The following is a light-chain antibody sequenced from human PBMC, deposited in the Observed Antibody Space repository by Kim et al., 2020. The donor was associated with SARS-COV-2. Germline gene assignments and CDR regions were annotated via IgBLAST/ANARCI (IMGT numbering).Light chain of an antibody. CDR2: EVT. CDR1: SSGVGGYNY. J-gene: IGLJ1*01. Sequence: QSVTIACTGTSSGVGGYNYDPWYQQHPVKAAKRMIYEVTKRPSGVPDRFSGSKSGNTASLTVSGLQAEDEADYYCSSYAGSNHYVFGTGTKITVL. CDR3: SSYAGSNHYV. V-gene: IGLV2-8*01.